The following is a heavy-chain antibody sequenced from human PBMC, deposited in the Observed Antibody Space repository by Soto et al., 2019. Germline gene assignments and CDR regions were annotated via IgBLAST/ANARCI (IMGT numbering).Heavy chain of an antibody. CDR3: ARDRPLGVHTYVCDY. Sequence: ASVKVSCKASGYTFTSYEINWVRQATGQGFEYLGWMNPNSGNTGYVKKFQGGVTMTRDTSMSTAYMELNSLRDEDTAVYYCARDRPLGVHTYVCDYWGQGTLVTVSS. D-gene: IGHD5-18*01. CDR2: MNPNSGNT. J-gene: IGHJ4*02. V-gene: IGHV1-8*01. CDR1: GYTFTSYE.